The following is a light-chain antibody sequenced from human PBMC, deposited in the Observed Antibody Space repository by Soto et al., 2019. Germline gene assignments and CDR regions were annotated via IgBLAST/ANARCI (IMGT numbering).Light chain of an antibody. CDR1: SSDVGGYNS. CDR3: SSYGGSDNLV. Sequence: QSALTQPPSASGSPGQSVTISCTGTSSDVGGYNSVSWYQQHPGKVPKLIIYEVTERPSGVPDRFSGSKSGNTASLTVSGLQAEDEADYYCSSYGGSDNLVFGGGTKLTVL. CDR2: EVT. J-gene: IGLJ3*02. V-gene: IGLV2-8*01.